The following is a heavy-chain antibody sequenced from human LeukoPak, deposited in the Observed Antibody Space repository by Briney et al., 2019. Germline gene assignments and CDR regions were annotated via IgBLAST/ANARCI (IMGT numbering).Heavy chain of an antibody. D-gene: IGHD3-16*02. Sequence: SETLSLTCAVYGGSFSGYYWNWIRQPPGKGLEWIGEINHSGSTNYNPSLKSRVTISVDTSKNQFSLKLSSVTAADTAVYYCARGNRDYDYVWGSYRRLFDYWGQGTLVTVSS. CDR1: GGSFSGYY. J-gene: IGHJ4*02. CDR3: ARGNRDYDYVWGSYRRLFDY. V-gene: IGHV4-34*01. CDR2: INHSGST.